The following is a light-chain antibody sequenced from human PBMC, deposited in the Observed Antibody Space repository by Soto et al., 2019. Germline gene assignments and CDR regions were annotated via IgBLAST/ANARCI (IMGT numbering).Light chain of an antibody. V-gene: IGKV3-15*01. Sequence: EIVMTQSPATLSVSPGERAALSCRASQSVSSNLAWYQQKPGQAPRLLICGASTRATGIPARFSGRGSGTDFTLTISSLQSEDLAVYYCQQYNNWPETFGQGTKVDIK. CDR1: QSVSSN. CDR3: QQYNNWPET. J-gene: IGKJ1*01. CDR2: GAS.